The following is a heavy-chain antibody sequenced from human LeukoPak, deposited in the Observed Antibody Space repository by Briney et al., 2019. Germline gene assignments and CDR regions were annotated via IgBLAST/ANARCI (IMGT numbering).Heavy chain of an antibody. CDR1: GFAFSSYA. CDR2: ISGSGGST. D-gene: IGHD3-3*01. V-gene: IGHV3-23*01. Sequence: GGSLRLSCAASGFAFSSYAMSWVRQAPGKGLEWVSAISGSGGSTYYADSVKGRFTISRDNSKNTLYLQMNSLRAEDTALYHCARAGQVSYDYDFWRDYYYYYMDVWGKGTTVTVSS. J-gene: IGHJ6*03. CDR3: ARAGQVSYDYDFWRDYYYYYMDV.